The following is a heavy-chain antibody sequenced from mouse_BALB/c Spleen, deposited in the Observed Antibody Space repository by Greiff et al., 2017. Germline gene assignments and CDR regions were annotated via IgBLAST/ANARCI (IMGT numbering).Heavy chain of an antibody. CDR2: INPSTGYT. CDR1: GYTFTSYW. J-gene: IGHJ4*01. Sequence: QVQLKQSGAELAKPGASVKMSCKASGYTFTSYWMHWVKQRPGQGLEWIGYINPSTGYTEYNQKFKDKATLTADKSSSTAYMQLSSLTSEDSAVYYCARRRGAMDYWGQGTSVTVSS. V-gene: IGHV1-7*01. CDR3: ARRRGAMDY.